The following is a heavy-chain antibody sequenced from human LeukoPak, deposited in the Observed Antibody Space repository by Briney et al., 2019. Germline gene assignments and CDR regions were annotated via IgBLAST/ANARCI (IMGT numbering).Heavy chain of an antibody. CDR1: GYTFTGYY. D-gene: IGHD3-16*02. Sequence: ASVKVSCKASGYTFTGYYMHWVRQAPGQGLEWMGRINPNSGGTNYAQKFQGRVTMTRDTSISTAYMELSRLRSDDTAVYYCAIPTYDYVWGSYREYYFDYWGQGTLVTVSS. V-gene: IGHV1-2*06. CDR2: INPNSGGT. J-gene: IGHJ4*02. CDR3: AIPTYDYVWGSYREYYFDY.